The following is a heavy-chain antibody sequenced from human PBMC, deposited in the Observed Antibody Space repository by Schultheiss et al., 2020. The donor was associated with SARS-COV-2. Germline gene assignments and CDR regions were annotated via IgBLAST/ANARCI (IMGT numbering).Heavy chain of an antibody. J-gene: IGHJ6*02. V-gene: IGHV4-39*07. CDR3: ARDSDCSGGSCSDYGMDV. D-gene: IGHD2-15*01. CDR2: IYHSGST. Sequence: SETLSLTCTVSGGSISSSSYYWGWIRQPPGKGLEWIGEIYHSGSTNYNPSLKSRVTISVDTSKNQFSLKLSSVTAADTAVYYCARDSDCSGGSCSDYGMDVWGQGTTVTVSS. CDR1: GGSISSSSYY.